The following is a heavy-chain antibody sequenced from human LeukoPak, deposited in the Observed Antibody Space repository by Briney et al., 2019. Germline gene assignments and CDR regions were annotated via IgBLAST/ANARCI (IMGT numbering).Heavy chain of an antibody. Sequence: SETLSLTCAVYGGSFSGYYWSWIRQPPGKGLEWIGEINHSGSTNYNPSLKSRVTISVDTSKNQFSLKLSSVTAADTAVYYCARRPTLFDYWGQGTLVTVSS. D-gene: IGHD4-17*01. CDR3: ARRPTLFDY. V-gene: IGHV4-34*01. CDR1: GGSFSGYY. J-gene: IGHJ4*02. CDR2: INHSGST.